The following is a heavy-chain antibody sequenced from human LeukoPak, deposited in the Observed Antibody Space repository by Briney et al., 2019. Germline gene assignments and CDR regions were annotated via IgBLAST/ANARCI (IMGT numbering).Heavy chain of an antibody. V-gene: IGHV3-74*01. CDR3: ARNPRNDFDS. CDR1: GFTFSSSW. D-gene: IGHD1-1*01. J-gene: IGHJ4*02. CDR2: IKTDGSTT. Sequence: PGGSLRLSCAVSGFTFSSSWMHWVRQAPGKGLVWVSHIKTDGSTTAYADSVKGRFTISRDNAKNTLHLQMNSLRAEDTAVYYCARNPRNDFDSWGQGNLVTVSS.